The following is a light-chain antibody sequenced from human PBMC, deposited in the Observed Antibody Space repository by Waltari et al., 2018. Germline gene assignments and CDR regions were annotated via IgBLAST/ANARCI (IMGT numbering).Light chain of an antibody. CDR2: QDN. V-gene: IGLV3-1*01. Sequence: SYELTQSPSVSVSPGQTASITCSVDKLGDKYACWYQQKPGQSPVLVIYQDNKRPSGIPERFSGSNSGNTATLTISGTQAMDEADYYCQAWDSSIVVFGGGTKLTVL. CDR3: QAWDSSIVV. CDR1: KLGDKY. J-gene: IGLJ2*01.